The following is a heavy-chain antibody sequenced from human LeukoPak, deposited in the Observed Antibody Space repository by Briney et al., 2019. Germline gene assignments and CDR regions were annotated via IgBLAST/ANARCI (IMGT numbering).Heavy chain of an antibody. J-gene: IGHJ4*02. CDR3: ARGTLTTLFDY. D-gene: IGHD4-11*01. CDR1: GGSISYYY. V-gene: IGHV4-4*07. CDR2: LYTSGST. Sequence: SQTLSLTCFVTGGSISYYYWSWIRQPAGKGLEWDGRLYTSGSTGYNPSLKCRVTMSVDTSKNQFSLKLRSVTAADTAVYYCARGTLTTLFDYWGQGTLVTVSS.